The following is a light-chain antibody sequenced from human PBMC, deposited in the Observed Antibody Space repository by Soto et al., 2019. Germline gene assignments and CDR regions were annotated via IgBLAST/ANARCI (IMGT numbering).Light chain of an antibody. CDR3: QQYVDSPWT. CDR1: QIVSSSY. V-gene: IGKV3-20*01. Sequence: LRQGPGTRYLSKGENAILSSRASQIVSSSYLAWYQQRPGQAPRLLIYGASSRATGIPDRFSGSGSGTDFTLTISRLEPEDFAVYYCQQYVDSPWTFGQRSKVDIK. J-gene: IGKJ1*01. CDR2: GAS.